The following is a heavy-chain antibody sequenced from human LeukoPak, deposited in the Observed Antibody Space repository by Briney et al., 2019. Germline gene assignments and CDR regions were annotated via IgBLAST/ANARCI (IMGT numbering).Heavy chain of an antibody. V-gene: IGHV3-53*01. CDR2: LYSAGST. Sequence: GGSLRLSCAASGFIVSSNYMSWVRQAPGKGLEWVSILYSAGSTYYADSVRGRFTISRDTSKNTVSLQMNSLRVEDTAVYYCASGGTGARKFYSDPFHYWGQGTLVAVSS. CDR3: ASGGTGARKFYSDPFHY. J-gene: IGHJ4*02. D-gene: IGHD2-15*01. CDR1: GFIVSSNY.